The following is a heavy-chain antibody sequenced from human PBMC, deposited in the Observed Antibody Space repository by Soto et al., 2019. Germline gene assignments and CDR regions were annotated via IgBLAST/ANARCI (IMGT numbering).Heavy chain of an antibody. CDR1: GGTFTTSS. Sequence: QVQLVQSGAEVKELGSSVKVSCKTSGGTFTTSSFVWVRQGPGQGLEWMGGIIPIFSKTNFAPKFQGRVTFTADESTRTVYMELSSLRSEDTAIYYCATDVVRSTGGDSWGQGTLVTVFS. CDR2: IIPIFSKT. J-gene: IGHJ4*02. D-gene: IGHD7-27*01. V-gene: IGHV1-69*01. CDR3: ATDVVRSTGGDS.